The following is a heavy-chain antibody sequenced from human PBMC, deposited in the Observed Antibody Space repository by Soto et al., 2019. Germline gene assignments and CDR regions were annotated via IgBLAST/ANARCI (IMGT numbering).Heavy chain of an antibody. J-gene: IGHJ6*02. Sequence: GGSLRLSCAASGFTVSSNYMSWVRQAPGKGLEWVSVIYSGGSTYYADSVKGRFTISRDNSKNTLFLQMNSLRAEDTAVYYCASLGVGDWENYYYYYGMDVWGQGTRVTVSS. CDR3: ASLGVGDWENYYYYYGMDV. D-gene: IGHD2-21*02. CDR2: IYSGGST. CDR1: GFTVSSNY. V-gene: IGHV3-53*01.